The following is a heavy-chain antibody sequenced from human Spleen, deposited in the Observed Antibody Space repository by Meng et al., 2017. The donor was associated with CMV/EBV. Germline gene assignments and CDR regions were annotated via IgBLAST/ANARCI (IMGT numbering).Heavy chain of an antibody. CDR1: GGTFSSYA. CDR2: IIPILGIA. D-gene: IGHD3-3*01. J-gene: IGHJ4*02. CDR3: ARHIHYYDFWSGYGDGYYFDY. V-gene: IGHV1-69*10. Sequence: SVKVSCKASGGTFSSYAISWVRQAPGQGLEWMGGIIPILGIANYAQKFQGRVTITADKSTSTAYMELSSLRSEDTAVYYCARHIHYYDFWSGYGDGYYFDYWGQGTLVTVSS.